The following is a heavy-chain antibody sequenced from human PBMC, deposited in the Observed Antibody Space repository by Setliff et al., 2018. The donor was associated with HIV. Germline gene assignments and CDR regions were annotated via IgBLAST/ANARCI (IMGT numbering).Heavy chain of an antibody. CDR2: INESGTS. D-gene: IGHD3-22*01. J-gene: IGHJ4*01. Sequence: SETLSLTCAVYGGSFSGYYWSWIRKPPGKGLEWIGEINESGTSNSNPSLESRVTMPVDASKTHFSLKLSSVTAADTDLYFGARGRQGLYYYSSGFSRGRYYDLWGHGTLVTVSS. V-gene: IGHV4-34*01. CDR1: GGSFSGYY. CDR3: ARGRQGLYYYSSGFSRGRYYDL.